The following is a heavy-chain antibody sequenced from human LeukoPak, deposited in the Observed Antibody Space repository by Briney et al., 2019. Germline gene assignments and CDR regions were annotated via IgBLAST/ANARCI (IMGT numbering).Heavy chain of an antibody. CDR1: XYTLTEXX. V-gene: IGHV1-24*01. CDR2: FDPEDGET. J-gene: IGHJ3*02. CDR3: ATVGQWLQSDAFDI. D-gene: IGHD5-24*01. Sequence: VKVSCXXXXYTLTEXXMHWVRQAPGKGLEWMGGFDPEDGETIYAQKFQGRVTMTEDTSTDTAYMELSSLRSEDTAVYYCATVGQWLQSDAFDIWGQGTMVTVSS.